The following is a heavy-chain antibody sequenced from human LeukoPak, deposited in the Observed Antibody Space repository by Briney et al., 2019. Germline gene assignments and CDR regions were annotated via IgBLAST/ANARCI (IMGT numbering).Heavy chain of an antibody. D-gene: IGHD2-2*03. Sequence: GRSLRLSCAASGFTFNTYWMHWVRQVQGRGLVWVARVNREGTTTAYADSVKGRFIISRDNSKNTLYLQMNNLRAEDTAVYYCARDSDWILFDYWGQGTPVTVSS. V-gene: IGHV3-74*03. CDR1: GFTFNTYW. J-gene: IGHJ4*02. CDR2: VNREGTTT. CDR3: ARDSDWILFDY.